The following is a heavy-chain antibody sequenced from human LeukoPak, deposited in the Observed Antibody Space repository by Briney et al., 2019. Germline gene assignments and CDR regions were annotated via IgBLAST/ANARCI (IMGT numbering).Heavy chain of an antibody. J-gene: IGHJ4*02. CDR3: DASDF. V-gene: IGHV3-23*01. CDR2: ISETGGGT. CDR1: GFTFATYA. Sequence: GGSLRLSCAASGFTFATYAMGWVRQSPGKGLEWVSTISETGGGTHYVNSVRGRFTISRDNSKNTLYLQMNNLRAEDTAIYYCDASDFWGQGTLVTVSS.